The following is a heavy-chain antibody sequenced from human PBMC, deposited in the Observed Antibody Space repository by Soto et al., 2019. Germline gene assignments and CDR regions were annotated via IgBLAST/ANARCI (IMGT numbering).Heavy chain of an antibody. CDR3: AKEHRRRDYPMYYYYYVVHL. CDR2: ISAYNGNT. J-gene: IGHJ6*02. V-gene: IGHV1-18*04. Sequence: APVKVSCKASGYTFTSYGISWVWQAPGEALEWMGWISAYNGNTNYAQKLQGRVTMTTDTSTSTAYMELRSLRYDDTAECYCAKEHRRRDYPMYYYYYVVHLWVPGTRVTVS. CDR1: GYTFTSYG. D-gene: IGHD4-17*01.